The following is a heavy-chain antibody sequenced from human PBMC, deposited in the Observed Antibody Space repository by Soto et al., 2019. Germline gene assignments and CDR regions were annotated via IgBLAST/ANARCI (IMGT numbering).Heavy chain of an antibody. CDR1: GGSISSSSYY. J-gene: IGHJ4*02. CDR3: EAGAGDFYFDY. D-gene: IGHD3-3*01. Sequence: TLSLTCTVSGGSISSSSYYWGWIRQPPGKGLEWIGSIYYSGSTYYNPSLKSRVTISVDTSKNQFSLKLSSVTAADTAVYYCEAGAGDFYFDYWGQGTLVTVSS. CDR2: IYYSGST. V-gene: IGHV4-39*01.